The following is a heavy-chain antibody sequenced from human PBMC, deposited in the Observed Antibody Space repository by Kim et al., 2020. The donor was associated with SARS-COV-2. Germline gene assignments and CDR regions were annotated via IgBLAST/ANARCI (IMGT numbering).Heavy chain of an antibody. J-gene: IGHJ4*02. Sequence: GGSLRLSCAASGFTFSSYGMHWVRQAPGKGLEWVSGINGGGSSTCYADSVKGRFTISRDNAKNTLYLQMNSLRAEDTAVYYCARLVGATGDAHWGQGTLVTVSS. CDR3: ARLVGATGDAH. D-gene: IGHD1-26*01. CDR2: INGGGSST. CDR1: GFTFSSYG. V-gene: IGHV3-74*01.